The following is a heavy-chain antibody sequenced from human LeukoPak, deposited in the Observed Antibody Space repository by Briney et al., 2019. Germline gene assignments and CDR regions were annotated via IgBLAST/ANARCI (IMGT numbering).Heavy chain of an antibody. J-gene: IGHJ3*02. CDR2: IYSSGST. V-gene: IGHV3-53*04. D-gene: IGHD6-6*01. CDR1: GFSVSSDY. CDR3: VRATSSLAFDI. Sequence: GGSLRLSCAASGFSVSSDYINWFRQAPGKGLEWVSVIYSSGSTYYADSVEGRFTISRHTSENTLYLHMNNLRPEDTAVYYCVRATSSLAFDIWGQGTEVTVSS.